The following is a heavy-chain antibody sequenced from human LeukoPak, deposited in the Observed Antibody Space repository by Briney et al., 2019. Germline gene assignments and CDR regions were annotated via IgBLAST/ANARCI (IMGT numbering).Heavy chain of an antibody. CDR3: ARYYYGSGSYLLGY. CDR1: GYTFTGYY. J-gene: IGHJ4*02. Sequence: ASVKVSCKASGYTFTGYYMHWVRQAPGQGLEWMGWVNPNSGGTNYAQKFQGRVTMTRDTSISTAYMELSRLRSDDTAVYYCARYYYGSGSYLLGYWGQGTLVTVSS. V-gene: IGHV1-2*02. D-gene: IGHD3-10*01. CDR2: VNPNSGGT.